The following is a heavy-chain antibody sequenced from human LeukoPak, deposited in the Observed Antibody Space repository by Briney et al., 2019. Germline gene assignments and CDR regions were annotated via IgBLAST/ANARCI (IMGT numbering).Heavy chain of an antibody. V-gene: IGHV3-66*01. CDR2: IYSGGAT. CDR1: GFNVNGNY. D-gene: IGHD1-26*01. J-gene: IGHJ4*02. Sequence: GGSLRLSCAASGFNVNGNYMGWVRQAPGKGLEWVSIIYSGGATYLADSVKGRFTISRDNSKNTLYLQMNSLRAEDTAVYYCARIVSASYFSYWGQGTLVTVSP. CDR3: ARIVSASYFSY.